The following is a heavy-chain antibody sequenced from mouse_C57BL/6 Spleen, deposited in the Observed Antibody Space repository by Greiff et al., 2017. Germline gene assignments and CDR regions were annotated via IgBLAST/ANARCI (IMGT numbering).Heavy chain of an antibody. CDR1: GYTFTDYY. CDR2: INPYNGGT. D-gene: IGHD1-1*01. Sequence: EVQLQQSGPVLVKPGASVKMSCKASGYTFTDYYMNWVKQSHGKSLEWIGVINPYNGGTSYNQKFKGKATLTVDKSSSTAYMELNSLTSEDSAVYYCARRHDGSSYGGYYFDYWGQGTTLTVSS. J-gene: IGHJ2*01. CDR3: ARRHDGSSYGGYYFDY. V-gene: IGHV1-19*01.